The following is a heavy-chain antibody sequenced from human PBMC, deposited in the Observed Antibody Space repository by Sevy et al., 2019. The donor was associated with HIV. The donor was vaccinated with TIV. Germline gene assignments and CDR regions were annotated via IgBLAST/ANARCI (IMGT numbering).Heavy chain of an antibody. CDR3: AGENAWGRGYS. CDR1: GGSISSSSYY. Sequence: SETLSLTCTVSGGSISSSSYYWGWIRQPPGKGLEWIGRIYYSGSTYYNPSLKSRVTLSLDTSKNPFSLRLGSVTAADTAMYYCAGENAWGRGYSWGQGTLVTVSS. CDR2: IYYSGST. J-gene: IGHJ4*02. V-gene: IGHV4-39*01. D-gene: IGHD1-26*01.